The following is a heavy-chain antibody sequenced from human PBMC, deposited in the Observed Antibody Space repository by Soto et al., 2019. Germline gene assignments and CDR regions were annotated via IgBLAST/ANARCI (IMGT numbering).Heavy chain of an antibody. D-gene: IGHD6-19*01. V-gene: IGHV3-74*01. J-gene: IGHJ4*02. CDR1: GLTISSYW. CDR2: INGDGSRT. Sequence: EVQLVESGGGLVQPGESLRLSWVVSGLTISSYWMHWVRQAPGKGLVWVSRINGDGSRTNYADSVKGRFTISRDNAKNTLYLEVNTLRCEDTAVYYCAVSVAGPTAIAYWVQGTLVTVSS. CDR3: AVSVAGPTAIAY.